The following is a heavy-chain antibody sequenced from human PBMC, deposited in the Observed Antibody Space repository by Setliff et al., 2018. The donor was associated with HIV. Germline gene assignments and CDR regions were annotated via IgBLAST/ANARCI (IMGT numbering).Heavy chain of an antibody. CDR2: ISYDGNKK. V-gene: IGHV3-30*04. Sequence: SLKISCAASGFNFNNYAIHWVRQAPGKGLEWVAGISYDGNKKFHADSMKGRFTISRDNSKNTVYLQMNSLTPEDTGLFYCARARVAIIPDAFDVWGLGTMVTVSS. J-gene: IGHJ3*01. D-gene: IGHD3-3*01. CDR1: GFNFNNYA. CDR3: ARARVAIIPDAFDV.